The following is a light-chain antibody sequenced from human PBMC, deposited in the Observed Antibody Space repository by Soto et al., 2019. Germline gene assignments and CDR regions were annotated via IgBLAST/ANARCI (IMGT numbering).Light chain of an antibody. CDR1: SGSIASNY. CDR3: QSYYSSNPNYV. Sequence: NFMLTQPHSVSESPGKTVTISCTRSSGSIASNYVQWYQQRPGSAPTTVIYEDNQRPSGVPDRFSGSIDSSSNSASLTISGLKTEDEADYYCQSYYSSNPNYVFGTGTKVTVL. CDR2: EDN. J-gene: IGLJ1*01. V-gene: IGLV6-57*03.